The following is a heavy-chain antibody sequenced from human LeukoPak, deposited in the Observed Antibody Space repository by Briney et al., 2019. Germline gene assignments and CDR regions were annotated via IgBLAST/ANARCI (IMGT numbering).Heavy chain of an antibody. CDR3: ARVSSASGAFDI. CDR1: GYTFTGYF. V-gene: IGHV1-2*02. J-gene: IGHJ3*02. CDR2: INPNSGGT. Sequence: GASVKVSCKASGYTFTGYFLHWVRQAPGQGLEWMGWINPNSGGTNYAQKFQGRVTMTRDTSISAAYMDLSSLRFDDTAVYYCARVSSASGAFDIWGLGTMVTVSS. D-gene: IGHD6-25*01.